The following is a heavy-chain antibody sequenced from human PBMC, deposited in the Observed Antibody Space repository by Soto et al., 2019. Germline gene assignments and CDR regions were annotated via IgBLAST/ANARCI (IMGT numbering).Heavy chain of an antibody. CDR3: ARDKGFYDHVWGSYRSAFDY. CDR1: GFTFSSYG. CDR2: VWNDGNTK. V-gene: IGHV3-33*01. D-gene: IGHD3-16*02. J-gene: IGHJ4*02. Sequence: QVYLVESGGGVVQPGGSLRLSCAASGFTFSSYGMHWVRQAAGKGPEWVAVVWNDGNTKYYADSVKGRFTISRDNSKNTMYLQMNNLRAEDTAVYYCARDKGFYDHVWGSYRSAFDYWGRGTLVAVSS.